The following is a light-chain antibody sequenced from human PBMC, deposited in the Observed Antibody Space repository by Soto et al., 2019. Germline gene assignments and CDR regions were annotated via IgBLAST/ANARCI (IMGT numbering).Light chain of an antibody. CDR3: CSYAGSSTFPYV. Sequence: QSALTQPASVSGSPGQSITISCTGTSRDVGSYNLVSWYQQHPGKAPKLMIYEVSKRPSGVSNRFSGSKSGNTASLTISGLQAEDEADYYCCSYAGSSTFPYVFGTGTKLTVL. CDR2: EVS. V-gene: IGLV2-23*02. J-gene: IGLJ1*01. CDR1: SRDVGSYNL.